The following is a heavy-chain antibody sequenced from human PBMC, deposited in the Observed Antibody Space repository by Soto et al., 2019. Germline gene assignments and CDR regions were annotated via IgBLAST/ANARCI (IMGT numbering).Heavy chain of an antibody. V-gene: IGHV4-34*01. Sequence: PSETLSLPCAVYDGTLSGYYWSWIRQPPGKGLEWIRELHSSGRTNYNPSLTSGVTISLDTSRNQFSLKLSSVTAAETAVFYCEREYANSPEAFDYRGPGALV. D-gene: IGHD2-2*01. CDR3: EREYANSPEAFDY. CDR2: LHSSGRT. CDR1: DGTLSGYY. J-gene: IGHJ4*01.